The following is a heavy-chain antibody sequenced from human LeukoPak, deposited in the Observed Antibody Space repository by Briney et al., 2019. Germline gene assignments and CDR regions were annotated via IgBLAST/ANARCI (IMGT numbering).Heavy chain of an antibody. V-gene: IGHV4-34*01. Sequence: SETLSLTCAVYGGSFSGYYWSWIRQPPGKGPEWIGEINHSGSTNYNPSLKSRVTISVDTSKNQFSLKLSSVTAADTAVYYCARGGYDSSGHLNYWGQGTLVTVSS. CDR1: GGSFSGYY. J-gene: IGHJ4*02. D-gene: IGHD3-22*01. CDR2: INHSGST. CDR3: ARGGYDSSGHLNY.